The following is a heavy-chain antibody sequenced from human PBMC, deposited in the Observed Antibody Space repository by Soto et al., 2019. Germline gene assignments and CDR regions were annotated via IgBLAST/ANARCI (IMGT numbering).Heavy chain of an antibody. CDR1: GYSFTNYY. CDR2: VNPSSDRT. CDR3: ARDPHYGGNSYYSGMDV. V-gene: IGHV1-46*01. Sequence: QVQLVQSGAEVEKPGASMTVSCKASGYSFTNYYVHWVRQAPGQGLEWMGLVNPSSDRTTYAQKFQGRVTMTSDTSTSTVYMELSSLRSEDTAVYYCARDPHYGGNSYYSGMDVWGQGTTVIVSS. D-gene: IGHD4-17*01. J-gene: IGHJ6*02.